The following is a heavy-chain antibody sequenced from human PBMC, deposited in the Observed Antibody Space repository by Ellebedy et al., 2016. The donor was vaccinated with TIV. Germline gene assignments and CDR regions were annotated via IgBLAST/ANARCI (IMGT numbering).Heavy chain of an antibody. CDR3: ARDNNGRAVFDY. CDR1: GFTFSNYD. CDR2: ISSSSSYI. J-gene: IGHJ4*02. V-gene: IGHV3-21*01. D-gene: IGHD2-8*01. Sequence: PGGSLRLSCAASGFTFSNYDMNWVRQAPGKGLELVSSISSSSSYIFYADSMKGRFTISRDNAKNSLYLQMNSLRAEDTAVYFCARDNNGRAVFDYWGQGTLVSVSS.